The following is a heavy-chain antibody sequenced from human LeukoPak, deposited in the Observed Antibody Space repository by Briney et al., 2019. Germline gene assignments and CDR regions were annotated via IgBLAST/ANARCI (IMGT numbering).Heavy chain of an antibody. D-gene: IGHD1-26*01. V-gene: IGHV4-34*01. CDR1: GGSFSGYY. Sequence: SETLSLTCAVYGGSFSGYYWSWIRQPPGKGLEWIGEINHSGSTNYNPSLKSRVTISVDTPKNQFSLKLSSVTAADTAVYYCARLGGSFDPWGQGTLVTVSS. CDR3: ARLGGSFDP. J-gene: IGHJ5*02. CDR2: INHSGST.